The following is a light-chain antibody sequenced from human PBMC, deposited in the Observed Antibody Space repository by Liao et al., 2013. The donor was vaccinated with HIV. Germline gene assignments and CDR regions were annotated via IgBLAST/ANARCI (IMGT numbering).Light chain of an antibody. CDR2: QDS. CDR3: QAWDSGTALYT. Sequence: SYVLTQPPSVSVSPGQTASITCSGDKLGDKYACWYQQKPGQSPVLVIYQDSKRPSGIPERFSGSNSGNTATLTISGTQAADEADYYCQAWDSGTALYTFGTGTKVTVL. CDR1: KLGDKY. V-gene: IGLV3-1*01. J-gene: IGLJ1*01.